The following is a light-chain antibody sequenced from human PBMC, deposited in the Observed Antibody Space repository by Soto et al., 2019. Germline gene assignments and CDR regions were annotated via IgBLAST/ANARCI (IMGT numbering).Light chain of an antibody. CDR2: GAS. CDR1: QSVTINY. J-gene: IGKJ3*01. Sequence: ENVLTQSPGTLSLSPGERATLSCRASQSVTINYLAWYQQKPRQAPRLLIYGASTRATGIPDRFSGSGSGTDFTLTISRLQPEDFAVYYCQQYGSSPFTFGGGTKVDIK. CDR3: QQYGSSPFT. V-gene: IGKV3-20*01.